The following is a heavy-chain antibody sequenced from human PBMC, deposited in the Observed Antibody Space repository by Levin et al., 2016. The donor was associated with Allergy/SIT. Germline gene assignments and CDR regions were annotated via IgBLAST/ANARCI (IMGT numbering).Heavy chain of an antibody. J-gene: IGHJ1*01. D-gene: IGHD2-2*01. CDR2: INPSGHSA. CDR3: ARALIAPAPLKPG. V-gene: IGHV1-46*01. CDR1: GFIFSNYF. Sequence: ASVKVSCKASGFIFSNYFMHWVRLAPGLGLEWMGVINPSGHSATYAQTFQGRVTMTRDTSTRTVYMQLSSLTSEDTAVYYCARALIAPAPLKPGWGRGTLVSVSS.